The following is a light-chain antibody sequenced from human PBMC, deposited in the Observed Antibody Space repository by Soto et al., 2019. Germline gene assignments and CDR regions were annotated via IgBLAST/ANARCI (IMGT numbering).Light chain of an antibody. J-gene: IGLJ1*01. CDR1: SSDVGSYNL. CDR2: EDS. Sequence: QSVLTQPASVSGSPGQSITISCTGTSSDVGSYNLVSWYQQHPGKAPKLIIYEDSKRPSGVSNRFSGSKSGNTASLTISGLQAEDEADYYCCSYAGSATYVFGTGTTVTVL. CDR3: CSYAGSATYV. V-gene: IGLV2-23*01.